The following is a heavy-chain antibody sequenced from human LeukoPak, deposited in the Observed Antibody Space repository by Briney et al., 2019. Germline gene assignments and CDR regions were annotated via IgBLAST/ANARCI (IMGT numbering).Heavy chain of an antibody. D-gene: IGHD6-13*01. CDR3: ARESERSGWYDY. J-gene: IGHJ4*02. Sequence: GGSLRLFCAAPGLITDDYAIHWVRQAPGKGLEWVSLISGDGGSTFYADSVRGRFTISRDNSKNSLSLQMSSLRSEDTALYFCARESERSGWYDYWGQGTLVTVSS. V-gene: IGHV3-43*02. CDR1: GLITDDYA. CDR2: ISGDGGST.